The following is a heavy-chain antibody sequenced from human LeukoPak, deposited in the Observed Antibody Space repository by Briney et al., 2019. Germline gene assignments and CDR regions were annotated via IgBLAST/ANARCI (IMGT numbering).Heavy chain of an antibody. CDR2: IIPIFGTA. CDR3: SAGLGHYYNNRLHY. J-gene: IGHJ4*02. Sequence: ASVKVSCKASGGTFSSYAISWVRQAPGQGLEWMGGIIPIFGTANYAQKFQGRVTITADESTSTAYMELSSLRSEDTAVYFCSAGLGHYYNNRLHYWGQGTLVTVSS. V-gene: IGHV1-69*01. D-gene: IGHD3-22*01. CDR1: GGTFSSYA.